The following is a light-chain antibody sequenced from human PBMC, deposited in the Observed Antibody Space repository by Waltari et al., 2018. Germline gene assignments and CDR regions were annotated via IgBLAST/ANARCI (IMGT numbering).Light chain of an antibody. CDR1: SGHSSNA. Sequence: QLVLTQSPSASASLGASVKLTCTLSSGHSSNAIAWHQQQPETGPRYLMKVNSDGSHRKGDEVPGRFSGSSSGAERYLTISSLQAEDEADYYCQTGGHGTWVFGGGTKLTVL. CDR2: VNSDGSH. CDR3: QTGGHGTWV. V-gene: IGLV4-69*01. J-gene: IGLJ3*02.